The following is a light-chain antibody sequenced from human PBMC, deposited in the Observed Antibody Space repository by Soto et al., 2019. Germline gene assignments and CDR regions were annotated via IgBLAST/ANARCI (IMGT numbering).Light chain of an antibody. Sequence: EIVLTQSPGTLSLSPGVRATLSXRASQSVSSSFLAWYQQKPGQAPRLLIYGASTRATGIPDRFSGSGSGTDFTLTICRLEPEDXAVXXXQQYDSSPWTFGQGTKVEIK. CDR3: QQYDSSPWT. J-gene: IGKJ1*01. CDR2: GAS. V-gene: IGKV3-20*01. CDR1: QSVSSSF.